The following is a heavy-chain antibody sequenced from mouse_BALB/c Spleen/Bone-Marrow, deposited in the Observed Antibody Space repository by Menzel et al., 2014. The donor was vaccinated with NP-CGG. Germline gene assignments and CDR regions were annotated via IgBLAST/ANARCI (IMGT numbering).Heavy chain of an antibody. Sequence: VQLQESGPELVKPGAPVKISCKASGYAFSGSWMNWVKQRPGQGLEWIGRIYPGDGDAKYNGKFKGKATLTADKSSSTAYMQLSSLTSVDSAVYFCARSDGYRDMDYWGQGTSVTVSS. D-gene: IGHD2-3*01. V-gene: IGHV1-82*01. CDR3: ARSDGYRDMDY. CDR2: IYPGDGDA. CDR1: GYAFSGSW. J-gene: IGHJ4*01.